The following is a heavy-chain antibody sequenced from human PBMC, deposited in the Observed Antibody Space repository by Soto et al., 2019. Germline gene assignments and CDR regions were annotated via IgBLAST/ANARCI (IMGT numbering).Heavy chain of an antibody. D-gene: IGHD3-22*01. CDR2: IIPIFGTA. Sequence: QVQLVQSGAEVKKPGSSVKVYCKASGGTFSSYAISWVRQAPGHGLEWMGGIIPIFGTANYAQKFQGRVTITADESTSTAYMELSSLRSEDTAVYYCATDTYYYDSSGQGDYWGQGTLVTVSS. V-gene: IGHV1-69*01. J-gene: IGHJ4*02. CDR3: ATDTYYYDSSGQGDY. CDR1: GGTFSSYA.